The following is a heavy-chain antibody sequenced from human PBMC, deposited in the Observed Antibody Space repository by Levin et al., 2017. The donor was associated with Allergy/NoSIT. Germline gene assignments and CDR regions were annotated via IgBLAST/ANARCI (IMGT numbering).Heavy chain of an antibody. CDR3: ARDRGYYHFMDV. Sequence: SETLSLTCTVSGGSISSANSYWSWIRQPAGKGLEWIGRIFISGSTTYNPSFESRVTISLDTSKNQFSLKLSSVTAADTAVYYCARDRGYYHFMDVWGKGTTATVS. D-gene: IGHD3-10*01. CDR2: IFISGST. J-gene: IGHJ6*03. CDR1: GGSISSANSY. V-gene: IGHV4-61*02.